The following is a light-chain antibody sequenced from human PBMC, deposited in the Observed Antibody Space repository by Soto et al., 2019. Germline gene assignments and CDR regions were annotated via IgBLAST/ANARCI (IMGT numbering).Light chain of an antibody. CDR2: AAS. J-gene: IGKJ1*01. V-gene: IGKV1-27*01. CDR1: QGISNY. CDR3: QKYNSAPWT. Sequence: DIQMTQSPSSLSASVGDRVTITGRASQGISNYLAWYQQKPGKVPKLLIYAASTLQSGVPSRFSGSGSGTDFTLTISSLQPGDVATYYCQKYNSAPWTFGQGTKVEIK.